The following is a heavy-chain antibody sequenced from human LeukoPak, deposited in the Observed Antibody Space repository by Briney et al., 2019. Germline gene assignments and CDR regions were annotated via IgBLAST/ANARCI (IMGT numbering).Heavy chain of an antibody. V-gene: IGHV3-30*02. D-gene: IGHD2-2*01. CDR2: IRYDGSNE. CDR3: AKDRGTSQYYFDY. CDR1: GFTFSTYG. Sequence: GGSLRLSCAASGFTFSTYGMHWVRQAPGKGLEWVAFIRYDGSNEYYADSVKGRFTISRDNSKNTLYVQMNSLRAEDTAVYYCAKDRGTSQYYFDYWGQGTLVTVSS. J-gene: IGHJ4*02.